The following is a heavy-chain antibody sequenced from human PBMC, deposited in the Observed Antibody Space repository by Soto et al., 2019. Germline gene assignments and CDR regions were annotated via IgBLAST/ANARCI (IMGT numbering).Heavy chain of an antibody. V-gene: IGHV3-23*01. CDR3: ARDTEEYSGYDYYYYYYMDV. D-gene: IGHD5-12*01. Sequence: GGSLRLSCAASGFTFSSYAMSWVRQAPGKGLEWVSGIYDNGSGTYYAETVKSRFTISRDNSRNTLYQQMNNLRAEDTAVYYCARDTEEYSGYDYYYYYYMDVWGKGTTVTVSS. J-gene: IGHJ6*03. CDR2: IYDNGSGT. CDR1: GFTFSSYA.